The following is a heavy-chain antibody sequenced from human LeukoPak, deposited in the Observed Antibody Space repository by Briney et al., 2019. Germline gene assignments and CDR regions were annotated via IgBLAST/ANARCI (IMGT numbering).Heavy chain of an antibody. CDR1: GGTFSSYA. D-gene: IGHD3-22*01. CDR2: IIPIFGTA. CDR3: ARDLGEYYDSSGYLSFFDY. Sequence: ASVKVSCKASGGTFSSYAISWVRQAPGQGLEWMGRIIPIFGTANYAQKFKGRVTSTTDESTSTAYMELSSLRSEETAVYYCARDLGEYYDSSGYLSFFDYWGKGTLVTVSS. V-gene: IGHV1-69*05. J-gene: IGHJ4*02.